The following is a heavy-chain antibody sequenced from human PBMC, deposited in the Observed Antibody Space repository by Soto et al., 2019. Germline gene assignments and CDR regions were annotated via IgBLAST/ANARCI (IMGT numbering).Heavy chain of an antibody. J-gene: IGHJ3*01. CDR3: ARPYSGGPNDPFDV. V-gene: IGHV5-51*01. Sequence: PGETLKISCKGSGYSFTNYWIGWVRQMPGKGLEWMGIIYPGDSHAIYSPSFQGQVTMSADKSISTAYLQWSSLKASDTAMYYCARPYSGGPNDPFDVWGQGTMVTVSS. CDR2: IYPGDSHA. D-gene: IGHD1-26*01. CDR1: GYSFTNYW.